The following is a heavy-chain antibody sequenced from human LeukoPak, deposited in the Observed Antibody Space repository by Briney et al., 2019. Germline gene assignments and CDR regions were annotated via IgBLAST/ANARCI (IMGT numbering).Heavy chain of an antibody. Sequence: ASVKVSCKASGYTFSSYDINWVRQATGQGLEWMGWMNPNSGNTGYAQKFQGRLNMTRNTSISTAYMELSGLRSDDTAVYYCARNVPKTGDFFYWGQGTLVTVSS. J-gene: IGHJ4*02. CDR2: MNPNSGNT. CDR1: GYTFSSYD. CDR3: ARNVPKTGDFFY. D-gene: IGHD7-27*01. V-gene: IGHV1-8*01.